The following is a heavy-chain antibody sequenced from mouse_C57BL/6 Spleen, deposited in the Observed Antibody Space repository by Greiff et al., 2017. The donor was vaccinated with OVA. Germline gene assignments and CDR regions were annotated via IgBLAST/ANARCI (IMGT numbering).Heavy chain of an antibody. CDR2: INPGSGGT. CDR1: GYAFTNYL. V-gene: IGHV1-54*01. Sequence: VQVVESGAELVRPGTSVKVSCKASGYAFTNYLIEWVKQRPGQGLEWIGVINPGSGGTNYNEKFKGKATLTADKSSSTAYMQLSSLTSEDSAVYFCARSGTEAMDYWGQGTSVTVSS. J-gene: IGHJ4*01. D-gene: IGHD4-1*01. CDR3: ARSGTEAMDY.